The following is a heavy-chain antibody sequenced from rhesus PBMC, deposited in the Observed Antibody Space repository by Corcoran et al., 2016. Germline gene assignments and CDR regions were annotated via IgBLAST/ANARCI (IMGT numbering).Heavy chain of an antibody. D-gene: IGHD6-25*01. CDR2: ISGSSGST. V-gene: IGHV4-65*01. CDR1: GGSVSSSNW. CDR3: ARDESLSGSSHY. J-gene: IGHJ4*01. Sequence: QVQLQESGPGLVKPSETLSLTCAVSGGSVSSSNWWSWIRQPPGKGLEWIGYISGSSGSTYYNPSLKSRVTISTEPSKNQFSLKLSSVTAADTAVYYCARDESLSGSSHYWGQGVLVTVSS.